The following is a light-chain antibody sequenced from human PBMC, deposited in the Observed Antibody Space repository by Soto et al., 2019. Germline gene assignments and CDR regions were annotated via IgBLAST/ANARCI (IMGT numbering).Light chain of an antibody. Sequence: EIVLTQSPGTLSLSPGERATLSCKASQSVSNTYLAWYQHKPGQAPRLLIYGASSRATGIPDRFSGSGSGTDFTLTISRLEPEDFAVYSCQQRETFGQGTKVEIK. J-gene: IGKJ1*01. CDR1: QSVSNTY. CDR2: GAS. CDR3: QQRET. V-gene: IGKV3-20*01.